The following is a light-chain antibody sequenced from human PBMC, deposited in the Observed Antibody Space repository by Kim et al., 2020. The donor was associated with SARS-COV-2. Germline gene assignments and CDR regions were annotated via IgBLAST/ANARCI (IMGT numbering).Light chain of an antibody. Sequence: DIRMTQSPSLVSASVGDTVTITCRASQSISSWLAWYQQKPEKAPKSLIYAASSLQSGVPSRFSGSGSGTHFTLTINSLQPEDFATYYCQQYDHYPRTFGQGTKVDIK. CDR1: QSISSW. CDR2: AAS. J-gene: IGKJ1*01. CDR3: QQYDHYPRT. V-gene: IGKV1D-16*01.